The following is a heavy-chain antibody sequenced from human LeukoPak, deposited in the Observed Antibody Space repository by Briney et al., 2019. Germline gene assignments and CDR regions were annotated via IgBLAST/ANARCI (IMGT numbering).Heavy chain of an antibody. J-gene: IGHJ3*02. CDR1: GGSISNYY. V-gene: IGHV4-59*08. Sequence: SETLSLTCTVSGGSISNYYWSWIRQPPGKELEWIGYIYYSGSTNYNPSLTGRVTISVDTSKNQFSLNLSSVTAADTAMYYCARPSRTGSGWDAFDIWGQGTMVTISS. CDR3: ARPSRTGSGWDAFDI. D-gene: IGHD3-22*01. CDR2: IYYSGST.